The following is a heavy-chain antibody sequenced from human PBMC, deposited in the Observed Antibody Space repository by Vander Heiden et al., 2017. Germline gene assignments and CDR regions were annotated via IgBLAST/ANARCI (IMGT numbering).Heavy chain of an antibody. D-gene: IGHD3-3*01. CDR1: AGSSSSYY. CDR3: AGAYDFWSGYGDWFDT. J-gene: IGHJ5*02. V-gene: IGHV4-4*07. Sequence: QVQLQESGPGLVKPSETLSLTCTGSAGSSSSYYWSWIRQPAGKGLEWIGRIYTSGSTNYNHYLKSRVTMSVDTSKNQFSLKLSSVTAAETAVYYCAGAYDFWSGYGDWFDTWGQGTLVTVSS. CDR2: IYTSGST.